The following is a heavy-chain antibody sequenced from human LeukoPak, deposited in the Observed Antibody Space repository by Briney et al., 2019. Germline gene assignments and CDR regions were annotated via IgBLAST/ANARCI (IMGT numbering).Heavy chain of an antibody. Sequence: GASVKVPCKASGYTFTGYYMHWVRQAPGQGLEWMGWINPNSGGTNYAQKFQGRVTMTRDTSISTAYMELSRLRSDDTAVYYCARDLTIFGVDTIYFDYWGQGILVTVSS. CDR3: ARDLTIFGVDTIYFDY. D-gene: IGHD3-3*01. CDR2: INPNSGGT. J-gene: IGHJ4*02. V-gene: IGHV1-2*02. CDR1: GYTFTGYY.